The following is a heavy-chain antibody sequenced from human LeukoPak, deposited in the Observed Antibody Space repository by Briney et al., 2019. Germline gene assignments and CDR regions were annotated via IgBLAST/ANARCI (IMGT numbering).Heavy chain of an antibody. Sequence: PGGSLRLSCAASGLTFSSDWMHWVRQVPGKGLVWVSRINSDASTINYADSVKGRFTISRDNAKNSLYLQMNSLRAEDTAVYYCARGVAVAGSNFDSWGQGTLVTVSS. D-gene: IGHD6-19*01. CDR1: GLTFSSDW. CDR3: ARGVAVAGSNFDS. J-gene: IGHJ4*02. CDR2: INSDASTI. V-gene: IGHV3-74*01.